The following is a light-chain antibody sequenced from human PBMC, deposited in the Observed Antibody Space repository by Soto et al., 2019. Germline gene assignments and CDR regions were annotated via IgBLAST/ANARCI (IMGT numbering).Light chain of an antibody. J-gene: IGLJ2*01. CDR2: EVN. Sequence: QSALTQPPSASGSPGRAVTISCTGTSSDIGGYNYVSWYQQHPGKAPKLMIYEVNKRPSGVPDRFSGSKSGTTASMTVSGLQAEAEADYYCASPAGRKNIIFGVGTKLTVL. V-gene: IGLV2-8*01. CDR1: SSDIGGYNY. CDR3: ASPAGRKNII.